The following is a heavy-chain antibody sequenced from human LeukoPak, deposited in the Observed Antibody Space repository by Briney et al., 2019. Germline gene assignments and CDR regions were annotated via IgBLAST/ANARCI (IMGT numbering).Heavy chain of an antibody. J-gene: IGHJ5*02. CDR2: IYYSGST. CDR3: ARHVGIAAAGNFNWFDP. D-gene: IGHD6-13*01. CDR1: GGSISSYY. Sequence: SETLSLTCTVSGGSISSYYWSWIRQPPGKGLAWIGYIYYSGSTNYNPSLKSRGTISVDTSKNQFSLKLSSVTAADTAVYYCARHVGIAAAGNFNWFDPWGQGTLVTVSS. V-gene: IGHV4-59*08.